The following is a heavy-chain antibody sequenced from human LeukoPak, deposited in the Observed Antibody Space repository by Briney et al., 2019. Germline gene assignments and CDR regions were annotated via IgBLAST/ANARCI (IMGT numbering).Heavy chain of an antibody. J-gene: IGHJ4*02. CDR3: AKDLPHYYGSGTLDY. D-gene: IGHD3-10*01. Sequence: GGPLRLSCAASGFTFSSYGIHWVRQAPGKGLEWVTFIRYDGSNKYYAVSVKGRFTISRDNSKNTVDLQMNSLRAEDTAVYYCAKDLPHYYGSGTLDYWGQGTLVTVST. V-gene: IGHV3-30*02. CDR1: GFTFSSYG. CDR2: IRYDGSNK.